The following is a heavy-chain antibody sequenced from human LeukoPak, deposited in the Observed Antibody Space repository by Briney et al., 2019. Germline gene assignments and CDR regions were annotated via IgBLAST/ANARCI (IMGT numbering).Heavy chain of an antibody. Sequence: ASVKVSCKASGYTFTGDYMHWVGQAPGQGLEWMGGINPNSGGTNYAQKFQGRVTMTRDTSISTAYIELSRLRSDDTAVYYCARDKRHSSSWYYYYYYMDDWGKGTTVTVSS. CDR1: GYTFTGDY. D-gene: IGHD6-13*01. CDR2: INPNSGGT. V-gene: IGHV1-2*02. CDR3: ARDKRHSSSWYYYYYYMDD. J-gene: IGHJ6*03.